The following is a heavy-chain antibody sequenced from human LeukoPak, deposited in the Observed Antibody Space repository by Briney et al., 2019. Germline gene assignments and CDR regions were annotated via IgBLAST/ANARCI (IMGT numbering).Heavy chain of an antibody. CDR2: IKQDGSEK. V-gene: IGHV3-7*01. D-gene: IGHD6-13*01. CDR1: GFTFSSYW. J-gene: IGHJ6*03. Sequence: PGGSLRLSCAASGFTFSSYWMSWVRQAPGKGLEWVANIKQDGSEKYYVDSVKGRFTISRDNAKNSLYLQMNSLRAEDTAVYYCARDRAAAGHYYYYYMDVWGKGTTVTVSS. CDR3: ARDRAAAGHYYYYYMDV.